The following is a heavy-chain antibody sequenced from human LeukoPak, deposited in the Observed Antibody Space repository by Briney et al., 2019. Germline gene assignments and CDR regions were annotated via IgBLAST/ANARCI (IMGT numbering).Heavy chain of an antibody. CDR1: GYTFTGYY. Sequence: ASVKVSCKASGYTFTGYYIHWVRQAPGQGLEWMGWINPNSGNTGYAQKFQGRVTITRNTSISTAYMELSSLRSEDTAVYYCARSYSSSWSPYYYYYMDVWGKGTTVTVSS. V-gene: IGHV1-8*03. CDR3: ARSYSSSWSPYYYYYMDV. CDR2: INPNSGNT. D-gene: IGHD6-13*01. J-gene: IGHJ6*03.